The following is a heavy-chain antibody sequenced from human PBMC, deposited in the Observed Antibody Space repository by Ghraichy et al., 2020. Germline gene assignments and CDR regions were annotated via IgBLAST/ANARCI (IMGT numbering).Heavy chain of an antibody. Sequence: GGSLRLSCAASGFILSNYAMHWVRQAPGKGLECVATISVDGSKQYYADSVKGRFTISRDNSKSTLFLQMNDLRADDTAVYFCANGLGYCSGGSCYKWGQGTQVTVSS. V-gene: IGHV3-30*18. CDR3: ANGLGYCSGGSCYK. J-gene: IGHJ4*02. D-gene: IGHD2-15*01. CDR2: ISVDGSKQ. CDR1: GFILSNYA.